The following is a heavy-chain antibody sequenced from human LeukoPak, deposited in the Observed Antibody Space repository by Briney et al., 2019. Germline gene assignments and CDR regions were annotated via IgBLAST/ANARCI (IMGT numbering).Heavy chain of an antibody. J-gene: IGHJ5*02. D-gene: IGHD2-2*02. CDR1: GYTFTSYG. Sequence: GASVKVSCKASGYTFTSYGISWVRQAPGQGLEWMGWISAYSGNTNYAQKLQGRVTMTTDTSTSTAYMELRSLRSDDTAVYYCARGREYQLLYRGAWFDPWGQGTLVTVSS. V-gene: IGHV1-18*01. CDR3: ARGREYQLLYRGAWFDP. CDR2: ISAYSGNT.